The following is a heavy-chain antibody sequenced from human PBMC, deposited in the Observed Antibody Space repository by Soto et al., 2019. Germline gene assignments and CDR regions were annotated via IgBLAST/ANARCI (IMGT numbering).Heavy chain of an antibody. CDR3: TTDPVSMIVVVPSSG. CDR2: IKSKTDGGTT. Sequence: GGSLRLSCAASGFTFSNAWMNWVRQAPGKGLEWVGRIKSKTDGGTTDYAAPVKGRFTISRDDSKNTLYLQMNSLKTEDTAVYYCTTDPVSMIVVVPSSGWGQGTLVTVSS. J-gene: IGHJ4*02. D-gene: IGHD3-22*01. V-gene: IGHV3-15*07. CDR1: GFTFSNAW.